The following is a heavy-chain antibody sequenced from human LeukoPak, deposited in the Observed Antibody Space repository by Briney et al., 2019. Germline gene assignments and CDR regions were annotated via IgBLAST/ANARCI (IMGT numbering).Heavy chain of an antibody. CDR2: IVHDGNNK. V-gene: IGHV3-30*18. CDR3: AKDRVEYDSVWGTYRYTYRRIFDY. J-gene: IGHJ4*02. CDR1: GFTFASYG. D-gene: IGHD3-16*02. Sequence: GGSLRLSCAASGFTFASYGMHWVRQAPGKGLEWVAVIVHDGNNKYYAVSVKGRFTISRDNFKNTLYLQMNSLRAEDTAVYYCAKDRVEYDSVWGTYRYTYRRIFDYWGQGTLVTVSS.